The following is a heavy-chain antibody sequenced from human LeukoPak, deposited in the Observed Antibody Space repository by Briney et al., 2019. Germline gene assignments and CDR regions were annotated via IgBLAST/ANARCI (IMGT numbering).Heavy chain of an antibody. CDR3: ARGFGGSGTIDY. Sequence: ASVKVSCKASGYTFTSYDINWVRQATGQGLEWMGWVNPNSGNTGYAQKFQGRVTMTRNTSISTAYMELSSLRSEDTAVYYCARGFGGSGTIDYWGQGTLVTVSS. J-gene: IGHJ4*02. V-gene: IGHV1-8*01. CDR1: GYTFTSYD. CDR2: VNPNSGNT. D-gene: IGHD3-10*01.